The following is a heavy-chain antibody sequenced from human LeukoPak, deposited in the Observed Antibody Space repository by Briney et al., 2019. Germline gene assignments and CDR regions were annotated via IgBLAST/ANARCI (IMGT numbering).Heavy chain of an antibody. CDR2: MYSGGST. CDR3: AKQAYDSPRTDFDY. D-gene: IGHD3-22*01. V-gene: IGHV3-53*01. Sequence: AGGSLRLSCAASGFTVSSNYMSWVRQAPGKGLEWVAVMYSGGSTYYADSVKGRFTISRDSSKNTVYLQMKSLRAEDTAIYYCAKQAYDSPRTDFDYWGQGTLVTVSS. J-gene: IGHJ4*02. CDR1: GFTVSSNY.